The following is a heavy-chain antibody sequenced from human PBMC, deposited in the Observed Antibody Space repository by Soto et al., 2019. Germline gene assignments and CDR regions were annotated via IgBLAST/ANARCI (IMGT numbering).Heavy chain of an antibody. J-gene: IGHJ5*02. CDR2: ISYDGSNK. V-gene: IGHV3-30*18. CDR3: AKDLPWFDP. CDR1: GFTFSNFA. Sequence: GGSLRLSCAASGFTFSNFAMSWVRQAPGKGLEWVAVISYDGSNKYYADSVKGRFTISRDNSKNTLYLQMNSLRAEDTAVYYCAKDLPWFDPWGQGTLVTVSS.